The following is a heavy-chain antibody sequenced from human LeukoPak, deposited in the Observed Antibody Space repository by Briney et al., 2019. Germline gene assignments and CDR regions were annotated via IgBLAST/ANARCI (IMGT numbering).Heavy chain of an antibody. D-gene: IGHD3-22*01. J-gene: IGHJ4*02. Sequence: PGRSLRLSCAASGFAFRSFDMSWVRQAPGKGLEWVSSLSGSGDTTYYADSVKGRFTISRDNSNNTLYLQINSLRAEDTALYYCAKDRSLTLPTFERSGYYYYWGQGTLVTVSS. V-gene: IGHV3-23*01. CDR1: GFAFRSFD. CDR3: AKDRSLTLPTFERSGYYYY. CDR2: LSGSGDTT.